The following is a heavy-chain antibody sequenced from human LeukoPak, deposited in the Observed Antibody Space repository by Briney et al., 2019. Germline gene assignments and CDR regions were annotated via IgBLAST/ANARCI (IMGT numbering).Heavy chain of an antibody. Sequence: SETLSLTCTVSGGSISSGGYYWSWIRQHPGKGLEWIGYIYYSGSTYYNPSLKSRVTISVDTSKNQFSLKLSSVTAADTAVYYCARAGQGYFDYWGQGTLVTVSS. CDR2: IYYSGST. CDR1: GGSISSGGYY. J-gene: IGHJ4*02. CDR3: ARAGQGYFDY. V-gene: IGHV4-31*03.